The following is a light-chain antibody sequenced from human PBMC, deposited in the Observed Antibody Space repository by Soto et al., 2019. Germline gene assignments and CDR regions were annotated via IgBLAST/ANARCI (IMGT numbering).Light chain of an antibody. CDR1: SGHISYA. CDR2: VHRDGSH. Sequence: QSVLTQSPSASASLGASVKLTCTLSSGHISYAIAWHQQQPEQGTRLLMKVHRDGSHFKGDGIPDRFSGSGSGAERSLTISSVQSEDEADYYCQTWGTGLVVFGGGTKVTVL. J-gene: IGLJ2*01. CDR3: QTWGTGLVV. V-gene: IGLV4-69*01.